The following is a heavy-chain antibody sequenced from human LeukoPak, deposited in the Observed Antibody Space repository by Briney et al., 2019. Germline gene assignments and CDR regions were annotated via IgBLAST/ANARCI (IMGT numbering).Heavy chain of an antibody. CDR1: GYTFTSYY. J-gene: IGHJ5*02. CDR2: ISPSGGST. V-gene: IGHV1-46*01. CDR3: ASSPIVVVPAVEYNWFDP. Sequence: ASVKVSCKASGYTFTSYYMHWVRQAPGQGLEWMGIISPSGGSTSYAQKFQGRVTMTRDTSTSTVYMELSSLRSEDTAVYYCASSPIVVVPAVEYNWFDPWGQGTLVTVSS. D-gene: IGHD2-2*01.